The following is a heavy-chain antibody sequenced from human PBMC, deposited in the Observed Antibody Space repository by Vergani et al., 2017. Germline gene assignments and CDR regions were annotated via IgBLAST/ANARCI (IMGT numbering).Heavy chain of an antibody. Sequence: EVQLVESGGGLVKPGGSLRLSCAASGFTFSSYSMNWVRQAPGRGLEWVSSISISSSYISYADSVKGRFTISRDNAKNALYLQMNSLRAEDTAVYYCARYYGDYELDYWGQGSLVTVSS. D-gene: IGHD4-17*01. CDR1: GFTFSSYS. V-gene: IGHV3-21*01. CDR2: ISISSSYI. CDR3: ARYYGDYELDY. J-gene: IGHJ4*02.